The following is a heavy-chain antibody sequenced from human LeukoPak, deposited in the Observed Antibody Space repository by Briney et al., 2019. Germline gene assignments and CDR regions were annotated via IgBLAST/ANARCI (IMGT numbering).Heavy chain of an antibody. V-gene: IGHV4-4*07. Sequence: SETLSLTCTVSGDSISRYYWSWIRQPAGKGLEWIGRIYTSGSTNYNPSLKSRVTISVDTSKNQFSLQLSSLTASDTAVYYCARVGPYIEVDPWGQGTLAIVSS. D-gene: IGHD5-12*01. CDR1: GDSISRYY. CDR2: IYTSGST. CDR3: ARVGPYIEVDP. J-gene: IGHJ5*02.